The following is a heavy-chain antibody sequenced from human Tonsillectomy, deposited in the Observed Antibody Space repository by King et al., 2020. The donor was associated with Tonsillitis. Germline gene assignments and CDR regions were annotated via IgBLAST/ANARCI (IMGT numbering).Heavy chain of an antibody. Sequence: VQLQESGPGLVKPSETLSLTCAVSGYSISSGYYWGWIRQPPGKGLEWIGSIYHSGSTNYNPSLKSRVTISVDTSKNQFSLKLSSVTAADTAVYYWARGGYYVGRYLDDRGQGTLVTVSS. V-gene: IGHV4-38-2*01. J-gene: IGHJ4*02. D-gene: IGHD4-17*01. CDR2: IYHSGST. CDR1: GYSISSGYY. CDR3: ARGGYYVGRYLDD.